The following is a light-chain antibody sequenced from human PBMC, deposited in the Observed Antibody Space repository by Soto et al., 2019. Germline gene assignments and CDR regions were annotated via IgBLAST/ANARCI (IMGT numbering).Light chain of an antibody. CDR3: QQRSNWPVT. Sequence: EIVLTQSPATLSLSPGERATLSCRASQSVSTYLAWSQQKPGQAPRLLIYDASKRATGIPARFTGSGSGTDFTLTISSLEPEDYAVYYCQQRSNWPVTFGPGTRVEIK. CDR2: DAS. CDR1: QSVSTY. J-gene: IGKJ1*01. V-gene: IGKV3-11*01.